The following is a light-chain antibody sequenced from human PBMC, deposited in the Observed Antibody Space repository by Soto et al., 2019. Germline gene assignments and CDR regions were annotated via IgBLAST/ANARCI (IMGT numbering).Light chain of an antibody. CDR2: EVY. CDR3: SSYVGTNSYV. Sequence: QSALTQPPSASGSPGQSVTISCTGTSSDVGGYNYVSWYQHHPGKAPKLIIYEVYKRPSGVPDRFSGSKSGNTAALTVSGLQAGDEADYYSSSYVGTNSYVFGTGTMVTVL. CDR1: SSDVGGYNY. J-gene: IGLJ1*01. V-gene: IGLV2-8*01.